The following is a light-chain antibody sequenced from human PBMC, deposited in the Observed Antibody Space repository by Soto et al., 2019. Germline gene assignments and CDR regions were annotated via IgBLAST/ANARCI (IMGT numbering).Light chain of an antibody. CDR1: QSVSSS. Sequence: IVLTQSPATLPLSPGERATLSCRASQSVSSSFAWYQQNPGQAPRPLIDNASNRATGIPARFSGSGSGTDYTLTISSIESAGFARSYSKQHLNWPQYTFCQGTKVDIK. CDR3: KQHLNWPQYT. CDR2: NAS. J-gene: IGKJ2*01. V-gene: IGKV3-11*01.